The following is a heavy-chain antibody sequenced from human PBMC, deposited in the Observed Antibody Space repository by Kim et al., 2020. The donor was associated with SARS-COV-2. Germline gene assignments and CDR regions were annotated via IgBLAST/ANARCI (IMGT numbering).Heavy chain of an antibody. CDR1: GFTFSSYS. V-gene: IGHV3-48*04. CDR2: ISSSSSTI. D-gene: IGHD1-7*01. J-gene: IGHJ4*02. Sequence: GGSLRLSCAASGFTFSSYSMNWVRQAPGKGLEWVSYISSSSSTIYYADSVKGRFTISRDNAKNSLYLQMNSLRAEDTAVYYCSRGANSIDYWGQGPLVTVSS. CDR3: SRGANSIDY.